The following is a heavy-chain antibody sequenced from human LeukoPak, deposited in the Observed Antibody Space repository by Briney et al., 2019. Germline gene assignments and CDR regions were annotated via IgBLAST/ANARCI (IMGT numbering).Heavy chain of an antibody. Sequence: ASVKVSCKASGYTFTGYYMHWVRQAPGQGLEWMGWINPNSGDTNYAQKFQGRVTMTAERSTNTVYMELRGLTFDDTAVFYCATTTATSGSSLYWGQGTLVNVAS. D-gene: IGHD6-19*01. CDR1: GYTFTGYY. CDR2: INPNSGDT. CDR3: ATTTATSGSSLY. V-gene: IGHV1-2*02. J-gene: IGHJ4*02.